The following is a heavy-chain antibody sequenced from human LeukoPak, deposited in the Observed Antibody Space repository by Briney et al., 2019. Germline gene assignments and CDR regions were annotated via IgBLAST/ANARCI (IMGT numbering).Heavy chain of an antibody. CDR3: L. CDR2: SYYSGST. V-gene: IGHV4-39*01. Sequence: SETLSLTCTVSGGSISSSSYYWGWIRQPPGKGLEWIGSSYYSGSTYYNPSLKSRVTISVDTSKNQFSLKLSPVTGADTAVYFDLWGRGTLVTVSS. CDR1: GGSISSSSYY. J-gene: IGHJ2*01.